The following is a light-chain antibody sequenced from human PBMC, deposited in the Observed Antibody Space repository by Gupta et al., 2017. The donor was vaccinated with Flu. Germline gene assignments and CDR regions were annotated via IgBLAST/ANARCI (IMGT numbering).Light chain of an antibody. CDR1: QSLYNHGFNY. V-gene: IGKV2-28*01. CDR3: MLAKQTPPT. Sequence: DIVLTQSAPTLPVIPGEPASISCRSSQSLYNHGFNYLDWYLQKPGQSPQLLIELGTIRASGVPDRSSGGGSGADCTMNSSRVEAEDGRIYCGMLAKQTPPTFGGGTKM. CDR2: LGT. J-gene: IGKJ4*01.